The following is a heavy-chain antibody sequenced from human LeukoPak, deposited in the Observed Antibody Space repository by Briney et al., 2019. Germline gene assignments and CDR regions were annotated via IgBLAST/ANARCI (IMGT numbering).Heavy chain of an antibody. Sequence: HPGGSLRLSCAASGFTFSSYGMHWVRRAPGKGLEWVAFIRYDGSNKYYADSVKGRFTIPRDNSKNTLYLQMNSLRAEDTAVYYCAKGKRGYSYGFDPWGQGTLVTVSS. D-gene: IGHD5-18*01. CDR3: AKGKRGYSYGFDP. V-gene: IGHV3-30*02. J-gene: IGHJ5*02. CDR2: IRYDGSNK. CDR1: GFTFSSYG.